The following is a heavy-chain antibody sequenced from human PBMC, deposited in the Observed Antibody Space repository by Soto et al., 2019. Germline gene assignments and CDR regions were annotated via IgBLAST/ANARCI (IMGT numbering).Heavy chain of an antibody. J-gene: IGHJ4*02. V-gene: IGHV3-23*01. CDR3: AKDLYSYGYASLDY. D-gene: IGHD5-18*01. Sequence: GGSLILSCAASGFTFSSYAMSWVRQAPGKGLEWVSAISGSGGSTYDADSVKGRFTISRDNSKNTLYLQMNSLRAEDTAVYYCAKDLYSYGYASLDYWGQGTLVTVSS. CDR1: GFTFSSYA. CDR2: ISGSGGST.